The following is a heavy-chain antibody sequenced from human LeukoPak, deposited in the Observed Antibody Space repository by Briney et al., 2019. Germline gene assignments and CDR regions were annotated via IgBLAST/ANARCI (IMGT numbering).Heavy chain of an antibody. CDR3: ARASGIEDY. J-gene: IGHJ4*03. CDR1: GVSITSGGYY. CDR2: IYTSVST. V-gene: IGHV4-61*09. Sequence: SETLSLTCTVSGVSITSGGYYWIWIRQPAGKGLEWIGHIYTSVSTKYNPSLKTPVSISLDTSKNHFSLKVDSVTAADTAVYYCARASGIEDYWGQGTMVTVSP. D-gene: IGHD3-10*01.